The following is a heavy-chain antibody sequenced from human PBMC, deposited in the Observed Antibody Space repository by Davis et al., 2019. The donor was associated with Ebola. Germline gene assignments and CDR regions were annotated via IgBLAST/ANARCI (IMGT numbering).Heavy chain of an antibody. D-gene: IGHD4-17*01. Sequence: ASVKVSCKASGYTFTGYYMHWMRQAPGQGLEWMGWINPNSGGTNYAQKFQGWVTMTRDTSISTAYMELSRLRSDDTAVYYCARAGVTTYYYYGMDVWGQGTTVTVSS. CDR2: INPNSGGT. V-gene: IGHV1-2*04. J-gene: IGHJ6*02. CDR1: GYTFTGYY. CDR3: ARAGVTTYYYYGMDV.